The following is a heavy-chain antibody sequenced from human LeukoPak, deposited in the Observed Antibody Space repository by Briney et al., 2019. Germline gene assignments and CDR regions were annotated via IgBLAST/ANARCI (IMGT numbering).Heavy chain of an antibody. D-gene: IGHD2-2*01. CDR1: GFTFGDYA. V-gene: IGHV3-49*03. CDR3: TRAYTQLGFDP. J-gene: IGHJ5*02. CDR2: IRSKAYGGTT. Sequence: PGGSLRLSCTASGFTFGDYAMSWFRQAPGKGLEWVGFIRSKAYGGTTEYAASVRGRFTISRDDSKSIAYLQMNSLKTEDTAVYYCTRAYTQLGFDPWDQGTLVTVSS.